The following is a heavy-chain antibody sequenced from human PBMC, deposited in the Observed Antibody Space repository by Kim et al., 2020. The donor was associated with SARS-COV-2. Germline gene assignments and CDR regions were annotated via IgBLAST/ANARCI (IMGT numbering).Heavy chain of an antibody. CDR1: GFTFSSYS. CDR2: ISSSSSYI. CDR3: ARDFRSYHGIDY. V-gene: IGHV3-21*01. Sequence: GGSLRLSCAASGFTFSSYSMNWVRQAPGKGLEWVSSISSSSSYIYYADSVKGRFTISRDNAKNSLYLQMNSLRAEDTAVYYCARDFRSYHGIDYWGQGTLVTVSS. J-gene: IGHJ4*02. D-gene: IGHD1-26*01.